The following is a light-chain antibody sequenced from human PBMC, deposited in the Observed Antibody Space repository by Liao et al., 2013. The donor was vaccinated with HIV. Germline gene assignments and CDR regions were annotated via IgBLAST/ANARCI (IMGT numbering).Light chain of an antibody. J-gene: IGLJ1*01. CDR2: YDS. CDR1: NIGSKS. CDR3: QVWDSNNDHPYV. V-gene: IGLV3-21*01. Sequence: SYVLTQPPSVSVAPGKTARITWGGNNIGSKSVHWYQQKPGQAPVLVIYYDSGRPSGIPERFSGSNSGNTATLSISRVEAGDEADYYCQVWDSNNDHPYVFGTGTKVTVL.